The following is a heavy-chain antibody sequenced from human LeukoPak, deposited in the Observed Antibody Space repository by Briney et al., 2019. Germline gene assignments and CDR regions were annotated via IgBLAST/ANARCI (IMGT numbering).Heavy chain of an antibody. CDR3: ATFPVAVGATVTDY. Sequence: GGSLRLSCAASFTFSSYSFNWVRQAPGKGLEWVSYISSDSNTIYYADSVKGRFTISRDNAKNSLYLQMNSLTAEDTAVYYCATFPVAVGATVTDYWGQGTLVTVSS. CDR2: ISSDSNTI. V-gene: IGHV3-48*01. CDR1: FTFSSYS. D-gene: IGHD1-26*01. J-gene: IGHJ4*02.